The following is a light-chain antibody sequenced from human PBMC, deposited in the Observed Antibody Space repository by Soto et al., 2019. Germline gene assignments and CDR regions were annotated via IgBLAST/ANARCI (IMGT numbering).Light chain of an antibody. V-gene: IGLV2-14*03. CDR3: ASYTTSSTYV. J-gene: IGLJ1*01. CDR2: DVT. Sequence: QSALTQPASVSGSPGQSIAISCTGTSSDVGGFNYVSWYQQHPSKAPKLLIYDVTSRPSGVSDRFSGSKSANTASLTISGLQAEDEADYYCASYTTSSTYVFGTGTKFTVL. CDR1: SSDVGGFNY.